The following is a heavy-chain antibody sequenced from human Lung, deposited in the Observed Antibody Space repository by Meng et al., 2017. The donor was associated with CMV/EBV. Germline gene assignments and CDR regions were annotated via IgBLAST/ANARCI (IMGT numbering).Heavy chain of an antibody. CDR1: GGTFSSYA. Sequence: SVKVSXKASGGTFSSYAISWVRQAPGQGLEWMGGIIPILGIANYAQKFQGRVTITADKSTSTAYMELSSLRSEDTAVYYCARDSITIFGVVTKNDYYYYGMDVWGQGTTVXVSS. D-gene: IGHD3-3*01. V-gene: IGHV1-69*10. J-gene: IGHJ6*02. CDR2: IIPILGIA. CDR3: ARDSITIFGVVTKNDYYYYGMDV.